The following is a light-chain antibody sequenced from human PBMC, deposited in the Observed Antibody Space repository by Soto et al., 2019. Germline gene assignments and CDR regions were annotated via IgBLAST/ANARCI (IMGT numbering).Light chain of an antibody. CDR3: GSYAGISTPYV. CDR1: SSDGGSYNL. CDR2: EVS. V-gene: IGLV2-23*02. Sequence: QSALTQPASVSGSPGQSITISCTGTSSDGGSYNLVSWYQQHPGKAPKLMIYEVSKRPSGVSNRFSGSKSGNTASLTISGLQAEYEADYYCGSYAGISTPYVFGTGTKLTVL. J-gene: IGLJ1*01.